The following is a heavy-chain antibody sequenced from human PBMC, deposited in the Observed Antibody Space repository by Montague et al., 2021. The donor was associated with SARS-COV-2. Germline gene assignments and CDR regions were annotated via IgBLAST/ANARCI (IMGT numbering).Heavy chain of an antibody. CDR3: ARDGVLRYFDWLGDRYGMDV. V-gene: IGHV4-61*01. CDR2: IYYSGST. J-gene: IGHJ6*02. CDR1: GGSVSSGSYY. D-gene: IGHD3-9*01. Sequence: SETRSLTCTVSGGSVSSGSYYWSWLRQPPGKGLEWIGYIYYSGSTNYNPSLKSRVTISVDTSKNQFSLKLSSVTAADTAVYYCARDGVLRYFDWLGDRYGMDVWGQGTTVTVSS.